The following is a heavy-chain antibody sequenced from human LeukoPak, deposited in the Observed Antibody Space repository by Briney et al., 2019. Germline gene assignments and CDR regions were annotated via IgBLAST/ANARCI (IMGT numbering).Heavy chain of an antibody. Sequence: GGSLRLSCAASGFTFSSYAMHWVRQAPGKGLEWVAVISYDGSNKYYADSVKGRFTISRDNSKNTLYLQMNSLRAEDTAVYYCARDKEGYSSSSGGYYYGMDVWGQGTTVTVSS. D-gene: IGHD6-6*01. CDR2: ISYDGSNK. CDR1: GFTFSSYA. V-gene: IGHV3-30-3*01. J-gene: IGHJ6*02. CDR3: ARDKEGYSSSSGGYYYGMDV.